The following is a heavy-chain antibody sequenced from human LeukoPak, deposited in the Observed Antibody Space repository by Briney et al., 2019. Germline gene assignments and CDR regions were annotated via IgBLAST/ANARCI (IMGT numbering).Heavy chain of an antibody. J-gene: IGHJ6*03. CDR3: ARAGAGYYYYMDV. CDR1: GYTFTGYY. Sequence: ASVKVSCKPSGYTFTGYYLHWVRQAPGQALEWMGWMNPNSGNTGYAQKFQGRVTITRNTSISTAYMELSSLRSEDTAVYYCARAGAGYYYYMDVWGKGTTVTVSS. V-gene: IGHV1-8*03. CDR2: MNPNSGNT. D-gene: IGHD3-10*01.